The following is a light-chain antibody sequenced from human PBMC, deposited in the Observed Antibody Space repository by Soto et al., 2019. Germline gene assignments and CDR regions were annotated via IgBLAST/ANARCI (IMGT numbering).Light chain of an antibody. CDR3: SSYTSSSPGV. CDR1: SSDVGGYNY. CDR2: DVS. J-gene: IGLJ3*02. Sequence: QSALTQPASVSGSPGQSITISCTGTSSDVGGYNYVSWYHQHPGKAPKLMIYDVSNRPSGVSNRFSGSKSGNTASLTISGLQAEDEADYYCSSYTSSSPGVFGGGTTLTVL. V-gene: IGLV2-14*01.